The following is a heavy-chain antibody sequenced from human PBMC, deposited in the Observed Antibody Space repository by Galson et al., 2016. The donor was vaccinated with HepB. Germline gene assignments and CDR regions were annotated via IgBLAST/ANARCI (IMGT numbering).Heavy chain of an antibody. CDR1: GFTFSNYA. J-gene: IGHJ4*02. Sequence: SLRLSCAASGFTFSNYAMRWVRQAPGTGLEWVSTISDNSDRTYYADSVKGRFTISRDNSKNTLYLQKNSLRAEDTAVYYCAKDWYWSAVLWGQGTLVTVSS. D-gene: IGHD3-3*01. V-gene: IGHV3-23*01. CDR2: ISDNSDRT. CDR3: AKDWYWSAVL.